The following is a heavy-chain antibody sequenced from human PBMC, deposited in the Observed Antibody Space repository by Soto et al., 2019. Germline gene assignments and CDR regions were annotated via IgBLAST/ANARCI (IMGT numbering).Heavy chain of an antibody. CDR2: IYYSDSI. Sequence: PSETLSLTCTVSGGSISSGYWSWIRQPPGKGLEWIGYIYYSDSINYNPSLKSRVIISVDTSKNQFSLSLNSVTAVDTAVYYCAREGGYSSSWYYFDYWGQGTLVTVSS. V-gene: IGHV4-59*01. J-gene: IGHJ4*02. D-gene: IGHD6-13*01. CDR3: AREGGYSSSWYYFDY. CDR1: GGSISSGY.